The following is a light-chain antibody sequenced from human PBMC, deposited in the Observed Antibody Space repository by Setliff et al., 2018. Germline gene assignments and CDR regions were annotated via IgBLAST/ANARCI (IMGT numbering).Light chain of an antibody. Sequence: SYELTQPPSVSVSPGQTASITCSRHQLGDKYGCWYQQKPGQSPVLVIYEDIKRPPGIPERFSASRSGNTATLTISGTQAMDEADYYCQAWDSSTVVFGGGTKSPS. J-gene: IGLJ2*01. CDR2: EDI. V-gene: IGLV3-1*01. CDR3: QAWDSSTVV. CDR1: QLGDKY.